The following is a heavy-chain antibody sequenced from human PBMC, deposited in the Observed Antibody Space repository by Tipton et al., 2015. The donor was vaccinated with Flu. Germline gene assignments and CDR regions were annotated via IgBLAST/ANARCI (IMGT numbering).Heavy chain of an antibody. CDR1: GGSFSGYY. V-gene: IGHV4-34*01. CDR3: ARGKNVEMATSNWDYWYFDL. J-gene: IGHJ2*01. D-gene: IGHD5-24*01. CDR2: INHSGST. Sequence: TLSLTCAVYGGSFSGYYWSWIRQPPGKGLEWIGEINHSGSTNYNPSLKSRVTISVDTSKNPFSLKLSSVTAADTAVYYCARGKNVEMATSNWDYWYFDLWGRGTLVTVSS.